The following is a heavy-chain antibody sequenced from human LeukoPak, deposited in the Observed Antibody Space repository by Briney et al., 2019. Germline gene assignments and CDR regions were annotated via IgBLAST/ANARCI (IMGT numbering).Heavy chain of an antibody. J-gene: IGHJ1*01. CDR3: AKDERDSGGPRYFQH. Sequence: GGSLRLSCAASGFTFSSYGMHWVRQAPGKGLEWVAVISYDGSNKYYADSVKGRFTISRDNSKNTLYLQMNSLRAEDTAVYYCAKDERDSGGPRYFQHWGQGTLVTVSS. D-gene: IGHD3-10*01. V-gene: IGHV3-30*18. CDR2: ISYDGSNK. CDR1: GFTFSSYG.